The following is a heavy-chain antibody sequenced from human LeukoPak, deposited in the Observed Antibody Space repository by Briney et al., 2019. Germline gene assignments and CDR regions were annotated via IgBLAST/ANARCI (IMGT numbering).Heavy chain of an antibody. CDR1: GYTFTGYY. D-gene: IGHD6-19*01. V-gene: IGHV1-2*02. CDR2: INPTSGGT. Sequence: ASVKVSCKASGYTFTGYYMHWVRQAPGQGLEWMGWINPTSGGTKYAQKFQGRVTMTRDTSISTAYMELSRLRSDDTAVYYCARSQWLIDASIDHWGQGTLVTVSS. J-gene: IGHJ4*02. CDR3: ARSQWLIDASIDH.